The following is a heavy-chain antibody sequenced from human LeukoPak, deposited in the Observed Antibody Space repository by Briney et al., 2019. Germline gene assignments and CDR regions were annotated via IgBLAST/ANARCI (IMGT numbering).Heavy chain of an antibody. J-gene: IGHJ5*02. CDR2: IYYSGST. D-gene: IGHD3-10*01. CDR1: GGSISSYY. V-gene: IGHV4-59*08. CDR3: ARQKPGLRYGSGFYEANWFDP. Sequence: SETLSLTCTVSGGSISSYYWSWIRQPPGKGLEWIGYIYYSGSTNYNPSLKSRVTISVDTSKNQFSLKLSSVTAADTAVYYCARQKPGLRYGSGFYEANWFDPWGQGTLVTASS.